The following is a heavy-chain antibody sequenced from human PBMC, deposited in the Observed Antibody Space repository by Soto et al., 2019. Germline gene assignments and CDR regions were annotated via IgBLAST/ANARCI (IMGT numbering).Heavy chain of an antibody. CDR3: AGGDYYHSSGYYFYYYTMDV. CDR2: VYYGGST. V-gene: IGHV4-39*01. Sequence: FETLSLTCTVSGGSISSSSYYWGWIRQPPGKGLEWIGNVYYGGSTYYNPSLKSRVTISVETSKSQFSLKLSSVTAADTAVYYCAGGDYYHSSGYYFYYYTMDVWGQGTTVTVSS. J-gene: IGHJ6*02. CDR1: GGSISSSSYY. D-gene: IGHD3-22*01.